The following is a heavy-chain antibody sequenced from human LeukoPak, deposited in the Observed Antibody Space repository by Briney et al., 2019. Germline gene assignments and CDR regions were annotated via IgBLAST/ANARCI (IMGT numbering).Heavy chain of an antibody. V-gene: IGHV3-21*01. CDR3: ARADDSSGYYGGGHFDY. D-gene: IGHD3-22*01. CDR1: GFTFSSYS. J-gene: IGHJ4*02. CDR2: ISSSSSYI. Sequence: GGSLRLSCAASGFTFSSYSMNWVHQAPGKGLEWVSSISSSSSYIYYADSVKGRFTISRDNAKNSLYLQMNSLRAEDTAVYYCARADDSSGYYGGGHFDYWGQGTLVTVSS.